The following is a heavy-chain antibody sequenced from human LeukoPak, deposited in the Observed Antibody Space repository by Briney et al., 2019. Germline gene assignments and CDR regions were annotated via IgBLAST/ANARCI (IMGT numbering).Heavy chain of an antibody. J-gene: IGHJ4*02. CDR3: AKDSKLPRNYDILTGYFGY. CDR1: GFTFSSYG. CDR2: IRYDGSNK. V-gene: IGHV3-30*02. Sequence: PEGSLRLSCAASGFTFSSYGMHWVRQAPGKGLEWVAFIRYDGSNKYYADSVKGRFTISRDNSRNTLYLQMNSLRAEDTAVYYCAKDSKLPRNYDILTGYFGYWGQGTLVTVSS. D-gene: IGHD3-9*01.